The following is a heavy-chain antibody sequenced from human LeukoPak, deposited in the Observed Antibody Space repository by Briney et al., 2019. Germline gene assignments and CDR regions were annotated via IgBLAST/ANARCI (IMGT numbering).Heavy chain of an antibody. CDR2: ISGSGDST. Sequence: GGSLRLSCAASGFTFSYYYMSGVRQAPGKGLEWVSAISGSGDSTYYGDSVKGRFTISRDNSKNTLYLQMNSLRAEDTAVYYCAKTRPLDSSSWSHGDYWGQGTLVTVSS. J-gene: IGHJ4*02. CDR1: GFTFSYYY. V-gene: IGHV3-23*01. D-gene: IGHD6-13*01. CDR3: AKTRPLDSSSWSHGDY.